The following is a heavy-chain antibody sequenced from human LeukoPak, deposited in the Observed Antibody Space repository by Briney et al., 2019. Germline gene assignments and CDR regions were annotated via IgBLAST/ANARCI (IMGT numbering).Heavy chain of an antibody. Sequence: LTGGSLRLSCAASGFTFSSYAMSWVRQAPGKGLEWVSAISGSGGSTYYADSVKGRFTISRDNSKNTLYLQMNSLRAEDTAVYYCANLFVVLTGPRDYWGQGTLVTVSS. D-gene: IGHD3-9*01. V-gene: IGHV3-23*01. CDR1: GFTFSSYA. CDR3: ANLFVVLTGPRDY. J-gene: IGHJ4*02. CDR2: ISGSGGST.